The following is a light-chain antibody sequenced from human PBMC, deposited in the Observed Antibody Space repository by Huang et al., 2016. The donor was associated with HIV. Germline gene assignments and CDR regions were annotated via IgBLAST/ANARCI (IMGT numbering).Light chain of an antibody. J-gene: IGKJ3*01. Sequence: EIVLTQSPATLSLSPGERATLSCRASQSVSSYLAWYQQKPGQAPRLLIYDASHRATGIPARFSGSVSGTDFTLIISSLEPEDFAVYYCQQRSNWPPVTFGPGTKVDIK. CDR3: QQRSNWPPVT. CDR1: QSVSSY. V-gene: IGKV3-11*01. CDR2: DAS.